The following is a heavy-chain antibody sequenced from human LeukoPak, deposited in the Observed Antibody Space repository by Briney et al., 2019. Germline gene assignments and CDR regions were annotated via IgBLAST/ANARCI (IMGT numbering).Heavy chain of an antibody. V-gene: IGHV4-39*01. D-gene: IGHD3-10*01. CDR1: GGSISSRSYY. Sequence: PSETLSLTCTVSGGSISSRSYYWGWIRQPPGKGLEWIGSIYYSGSTYYNPSLKSRVTISVDTSKNQFSLKLSSVTAADTAVYYCARQSRALSSWGQGTLVTVSS. J-gene: IGHJ4*02. CDR3: ARQSRALSS. CDR2: IYYSGST.